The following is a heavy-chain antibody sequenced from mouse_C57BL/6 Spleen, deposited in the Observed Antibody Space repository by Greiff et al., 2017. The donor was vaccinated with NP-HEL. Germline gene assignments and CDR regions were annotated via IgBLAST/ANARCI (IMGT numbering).Heavy chain of an antibody. CDR3: ARGGDLLWLRRFDY. J-gene: IGHJ2*01. D-gene: IGHD2-2*01. V-gene: IGHV1-50*01. CDR2: IDPSDSYT. Sequence: QVQLQQPGAELVKPGASVKLSCKASGYTFTSYWMQWVKQRPGQGLEWIGEIDPSDSYTNYNQKFKGKATLTVDTSSSTAYMQLSSLTSEDSAVYYCARGGDLLWLRRFDYWGQGTTLTVSS. CDR1: GYTFTSYW.